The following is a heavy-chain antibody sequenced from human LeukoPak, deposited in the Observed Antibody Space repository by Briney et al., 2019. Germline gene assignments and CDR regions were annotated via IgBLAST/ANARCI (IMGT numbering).Heavy chain of an antibody. V-gene: IGHV3-53*05. J-gene: IGHJ3*02. CDR1: GFIVRSNY. D-gene: IGHD2-15*01. CDR3: ARVFVVVGSTDAFDI. CDR2: IYSGGSI. Sequence: GGSLRLSCAASGFIVRSNYMTWVRQAPGKGLEWVSVIYSGGSIHYADSVKGRFTISRDNSKNTLYLQMNSLRPEDTAVYYCARVFVVVGSTDAFDIWGQGTVVTVSS.